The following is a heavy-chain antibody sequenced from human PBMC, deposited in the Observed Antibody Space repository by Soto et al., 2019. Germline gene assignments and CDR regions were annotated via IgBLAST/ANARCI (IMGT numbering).Heavy chain of an antibody. CDR2: IHAGDSDA. V-gene: IGHV5-51*01. CDR3: ARQPFDSRSLVPHAFDI. D-gene: IGHD6-13*01. CDR1: GYSFTNDW. Sequence: GESLKISCHGSGYSFTNDWIGWVRQMPGKGLEWMGMIHAGDSDARYSSSFQGHITISADKSIGTAYLQWRSLTAADTGIYYCARQPFDSRSLVPHAFDIWGQGTMVTVSS. J-gene: IGHJ3*02.